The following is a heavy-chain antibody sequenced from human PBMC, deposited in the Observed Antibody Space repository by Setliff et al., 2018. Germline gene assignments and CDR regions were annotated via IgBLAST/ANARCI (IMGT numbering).Heavy chain of an antibody. CDR3: ARANKKLDYYYYYYMDV. J-gene: IGHJ6*03. V-gene: IGHV4-61*02. D-gene: IGHD1-1*01. Sequence: QSLTCTVSGGSISSGSYYWTWIRQPAGKGLEWIGRIYVGGSANYNPSLKSRVTISVDTSKNQFSLKLSSVTAADTAVYYCARANKKLDYYYYYYMDVWGKGTTVTVSS. CDR2: IYVGGSA. CDR1: GGSISSGSYY.